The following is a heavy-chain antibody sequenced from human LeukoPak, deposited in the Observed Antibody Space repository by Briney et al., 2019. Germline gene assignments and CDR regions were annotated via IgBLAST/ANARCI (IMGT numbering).Heavy chain of an antibody. CDR3: ARDSSPVRGRFDP. Sequence: SETLSLTCTVSGGSISSYYWSWIRQPPGKGLEWIGYIYYSGSTNYNPSLKSRVTMSVDTSKNQFSLKMSSVTAADTAVYYCARDSSPVRGRFDPWGQGTLVAVSS. CDR1: GGSISSYY. J-gene: IGHJ5*02. CDR2: IYYSGST. D-gene: IGHD3-10*01. V-gene: IGHV4-59*12.